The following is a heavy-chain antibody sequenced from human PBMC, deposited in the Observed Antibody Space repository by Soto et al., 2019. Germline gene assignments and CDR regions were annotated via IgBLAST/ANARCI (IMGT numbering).Heavy chain of an antibody. J-gene: IGHJ4*02. D-gene: IGHD4-17*01. Sequence: SETLSLTCTVSGGSVSSGSYYWSWIRAPPEKRLEWTYYIYYSRNTNYTHSLKSRVTISGDNAKSPFYLKMSSVTAADTAVYYCARGATVTTIDHWGQGTLVTVSS. V-gene: IGHV4-61*01. CDR2: IYYSRNT. CDR3: ARGATVTTIDH. CDR1: GGSVSSGSYY.